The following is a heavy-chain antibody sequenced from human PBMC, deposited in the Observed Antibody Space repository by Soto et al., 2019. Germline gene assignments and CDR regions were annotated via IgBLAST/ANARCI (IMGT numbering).Heavy chain of an antibody. CDR1: GYTCTSYG. V-gene: IGHV1-18*01. Sequence: AAGKVSCKASGYTCTSYGISGERQAPGQGLEWMGWISAYNGNTNYAQKLQGRVTMTTDTSTSTAYMELRSLRSDDTAVYYCASAKDFWSGYYPNNWFDPWGQGTLVTVSS. D-gene: IGHD3-3*01. CDR2: ISAYNGNT. CDR3: ASAKDFWSGYYPNNWFDP. J-gene: IGHJ5*02.